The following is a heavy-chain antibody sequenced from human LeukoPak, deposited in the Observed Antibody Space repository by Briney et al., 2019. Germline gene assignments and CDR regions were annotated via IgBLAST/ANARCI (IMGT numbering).Heavy chain of an antibody. CDR1: GGSISGSSYY. CDR3: ARRAIAAAGTRGYYYYMDV. CDR2: IYYSGST. J-gene: IGHJ6*03. V-gene: IGHV4-39*01. Sequence: SETLSLTCTVSGGSISGSSYYWGWIRQPPGKGLEWIGSIYYSGSTYYNPSLKSRVTISVDTSKNQFSLKLSSVTAADTAVYYCARRAIAAAGTRGYYYYMDVWGKGTTVTISS. D-gene: IGHD6-13*01.